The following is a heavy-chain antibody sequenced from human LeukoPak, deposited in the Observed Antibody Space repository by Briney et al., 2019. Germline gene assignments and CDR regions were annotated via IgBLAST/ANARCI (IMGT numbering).Heavy chain of an antibody. J-gene: IGHJ4*02. CDR2: ISWNSGSI. CDR1: GFTFDDYA. CDR3: AKDATISSVTTFDY. Sequence: PGGSLRLSCAASGFTFDDYAMHWVRQAPGKGLEWVSGISWNSGSIGYADSVKGRFTISRDNAKNSLYLRMNSLRAEDTALYYCAKDATISSVTTFDYWGQGTLVTVSS. D-gene: IGHD4-17*01. V-gene: IGHV3-9*01.